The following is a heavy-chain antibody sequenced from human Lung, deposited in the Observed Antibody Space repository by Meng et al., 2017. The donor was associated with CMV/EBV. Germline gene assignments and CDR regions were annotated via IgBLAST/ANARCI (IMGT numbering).Heavy chain of an antibody. CDR1: GYTFTSYY. CDR2: INPSGGST. V-gene: IGHV1-46*01. D-gene: IGHD4-17*01. CDR3: ARRTTGGKNWFDP. Sequence: ASXXVSXKASGYTFTSYYMHWVRQAPGQGLEWMGIINPSGGSTSYAQKFQGRVTMTRDTSTSTVYMELSSLRSEDTAVYYCARRTTGGKNWFDPWGQGNLVT. J-gene: IGHJ5*02.